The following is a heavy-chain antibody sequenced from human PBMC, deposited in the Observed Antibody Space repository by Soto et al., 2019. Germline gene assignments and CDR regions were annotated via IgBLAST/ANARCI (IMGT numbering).Heavy chain of an antibody. Sequence: ASVKVSCKASGYTFTGYGISWVRQAPGQGLEWMGWISAYNGNTNYAQKLQGRVTMTTDTSTSTAYMELRSLRSDDTAVYYCAAHSGYDFWAGYYSDYWGQGTLVTVSS. D-gene: IGHD5-12*01. J-gene: IGHJ4*02. CDR3: AAHSGYDFWAGYYSDY. CDR1: GYTFTGYG. V-gene: IGHV1-18*01. CDR2: ISAYNGNT.